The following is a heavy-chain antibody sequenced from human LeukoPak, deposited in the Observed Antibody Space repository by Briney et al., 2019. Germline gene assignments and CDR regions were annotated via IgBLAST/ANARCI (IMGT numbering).Heavy chain of an antibody. CDR2: ISWNSGSI. Sequence: GRSLRLSCAASGFTFDDYAMHWVRQAPGKGLEWVSGISWNSGSIGYADSVKGRFTISRDNAKNSLYLQMNSLRAEDTAVYYCARLYGSGSYLWDYFDYWGQGTLVTVSS. CDR1: GFTFDDYA. CDR3: ARLYGSGSYLWDYFDY. J-gene: IGHJ4*02. V-gene: IGHV3-9*01. D-gene: IGHD3-10*01.